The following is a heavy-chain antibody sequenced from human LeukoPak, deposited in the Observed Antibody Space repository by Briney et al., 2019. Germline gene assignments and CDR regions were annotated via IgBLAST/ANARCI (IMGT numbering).Heavy chain of an antibody. CDR2: ITAGGDYT. CDR1: GFTFSSYA. CDR3: VKVKFEGSDYYPHGSSFDY. D-gene: IGHD3-22*01. V-gene: IGHV3-23*01. Sequence: GGSLRLSCAASGFTFSSYAMSWVRQAPGKGLEWVSTITAGGDYTYYADSVKGRFTISRDNSKNTLYLQMNSLRDEDTAVYYCVKVKFEGSDYYPHGSSFDYWGQGSLVTVSS. J-gene: IGHJ4*02.